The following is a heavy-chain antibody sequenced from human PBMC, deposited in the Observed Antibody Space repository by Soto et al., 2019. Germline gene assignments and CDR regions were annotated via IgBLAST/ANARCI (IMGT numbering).Heavy chain of an antibody. Sequence: QVQLQESGPGLVKPSETLSLTSTFSGGPISGYYGSWFRQPLGKGLEWIGYSYYSGSTNYTPPLKSRVTISVDTSKNQFSLKLSSVTAADTAVYYCARVWGGAFDFWGQGTLVTVSS. D-gene: IGHD3-10*01. CDR3: ARVWGGAFDF. CDR1: GGPISGYY. CDR2: SYYSGST. V-gene: IGHV4-59*01. J-gene: IGHJ3*01.